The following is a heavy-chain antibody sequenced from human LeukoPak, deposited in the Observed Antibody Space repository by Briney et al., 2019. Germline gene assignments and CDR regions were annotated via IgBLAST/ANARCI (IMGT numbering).Heavy chain of an antibody. V-gene: IGHV1-2*02. D-gene: IGHD6-19*01. CDR2: INPNSGGT. CDR3: ARVGSGWYEGGFDP. Sequence: GASVKVSCKASGYTSTGYYMHWVRQAPGQGLEWMGWINPNSGGTNYAQKFQGRVTMTRDTSISTAYMELSRLRSDDTAVYYCARVGSGWYEGGFDPWGQGTLVTVSS. J-gene: IGHJ5*02. CDR1: GYTSTGYY.